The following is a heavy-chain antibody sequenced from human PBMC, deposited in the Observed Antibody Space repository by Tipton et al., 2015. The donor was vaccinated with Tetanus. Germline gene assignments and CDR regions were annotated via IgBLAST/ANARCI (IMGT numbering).Heavy chain of an antibody. CDR1: GDSIRSEDYY. D-gene: IGHD2-2*01. CDR2: FYYSGST. Sequence: TLSLTCSVSGDSIRSEDYYWGWIRQSPGKGLEWLGYFYYSGSTYNNPSLKSRVSISLDASKNQFSLSLNSVTAADSATYYCARLTCSSPSCYYYYYSYVDVWGTGTAVAVSS. CDR3: ARLTCSSPSCYYYYYSYVDV. J-gene: IGHJ6*03. V-gene: IGHV4-30-4*01.